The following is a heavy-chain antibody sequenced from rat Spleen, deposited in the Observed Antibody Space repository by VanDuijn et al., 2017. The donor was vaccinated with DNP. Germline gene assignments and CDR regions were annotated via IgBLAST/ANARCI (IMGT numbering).Heavy chain of an antibody. CDR2: IWDDGST. D-gene: IGHD1-12*02. V-gene: IGHV2-77*01. Sequence: QVQLKESGPGLVQPSQTLSVTCTVSGFSLTSYGVHWVRQAPGKGLEWMGIIWDDGSTKYNSAFKSRLSINRDTSKSQVFLTMNSLQTDDTAVYYCALDYYDSSYSPFAYWGQGTLVTVSS. CDR3: ALDYYDSSYSPFAY. J-gene: IGHJ3*01. CDR1: GFSLTSYG.